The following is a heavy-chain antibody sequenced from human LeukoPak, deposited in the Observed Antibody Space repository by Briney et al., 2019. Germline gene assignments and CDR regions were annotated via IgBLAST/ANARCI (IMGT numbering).Heavy chain of an antibody. CDR2: ISYDGSNK. J-gene: IGHJ4*02. CDR1: GFTFSSYA. V-gene: IGHV3-30*04. Sequence: GRSLRLSCAASGFTFSSYAMHGVRQAPGKGLDWVAVISYDGSNKYYADSVKGRFTISRDNSKNTLYLQMNSLRAEDTAVYYCARRHFQGSSPTTVDYWGQGTLVTVSS. CDR3: ARRHFQGSSPTTVDY. D-gene: IGHD6-13*01.